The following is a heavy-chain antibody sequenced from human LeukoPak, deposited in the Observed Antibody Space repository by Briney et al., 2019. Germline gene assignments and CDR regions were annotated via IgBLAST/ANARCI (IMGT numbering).Heavy chain of an antibody. J-gene: IGHJ4*02. Sequence: GGSLRLSCAASGFTFSSYEMNWVRQAPGKGLEWVSYISSSGNTIYYADSVKGRFTISRDNAKNSLYLQMNSLGAEDTAVYYCARHLSGITGYTYGRGIDYWGQGTLLTVSS. D-gene: IGHD5-18*01. CDR3: ARHLSGITGYTYGRGIDY. V-gene: IGHV3-48*03. CDR2: ISSSGNTI. CDR1: GFTFSSYE.